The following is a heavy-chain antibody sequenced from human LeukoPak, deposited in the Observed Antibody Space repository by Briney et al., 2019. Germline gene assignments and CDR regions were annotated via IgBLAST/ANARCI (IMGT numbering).Heavy chain of an antibody. CDR1: GFTFSRHQ. V-gene: IGHV3-7*01. J-gene: IGHJ4*02. CDR3: SRLRWQQSESDH. CDR2: INQDGSVK. D-gene: IGHD5-24*01. Sequence: PGGSLRLSCAASGFTFSRHQMSWVRQAPGKGLDWVAHINQDGSVKYYVDSVKGRFTVSRDNAKNALYLQMNSLRAEDTAVYYCSRLRWQQSESDHWGQGTLVTVSS.